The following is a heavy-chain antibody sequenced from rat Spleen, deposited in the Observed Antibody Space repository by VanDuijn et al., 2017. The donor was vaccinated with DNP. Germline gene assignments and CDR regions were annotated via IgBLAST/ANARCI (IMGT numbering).Heavy chain of an antibody. CDR3: ARHVLYTTHYYDYFDY. Sequence: EVQLVESGGGLVQPGRSLKLSCAVSGFTFSNYYMAWVRQAPKKGLEWVATISTSGSRIYYPDSVTGRLTISRDNAGNILYLQMNSLKSEDTATYYCARHVLYTTHYYDYFDYWGQGVMVTVAS. J-gene: IGHJ2*01. V-gene: IGHV5-25*01. D-gene: IGHD1-6*01. CDR2: ISTSGSRI. CDR1: GFTFSNYY.